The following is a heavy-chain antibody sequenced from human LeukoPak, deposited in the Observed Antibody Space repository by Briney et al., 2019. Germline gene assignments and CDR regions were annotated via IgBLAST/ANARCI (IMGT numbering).Heavy chain of an antibody. V-gene: IGHV1-24*01. CDR3: ARGRGYCSSTSCRRGIFDY. J-gene: IGHJ4*02. Sequence: ASVKVSCKVSGYTLTELSMHWVRQAPGKGLEWMGGFDPEDGETIYAQKFQGRVTMTTDTSTSTTYMELRSLRSDDTAVYYCARGRGYCSSTSCRRGIFDYWGQGILVTVSS. CDR2: FDPEDGET. D-gene: IGHD2-2*01. CDR1: GYTLTELS.